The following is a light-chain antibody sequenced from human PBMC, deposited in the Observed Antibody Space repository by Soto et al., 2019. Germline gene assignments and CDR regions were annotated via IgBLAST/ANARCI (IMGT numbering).Light chain of an antibody. Sequence: QLVLTQPPSVSGAPGQRVTISCTGSNSNIGAGFDVHWYQQFPGTAPKLLIYRNNQRPSGVPDRFSGSKSGTSASLAITGLQAYDEADYYCKSFWVFGGGTKLTVL. V-gene: IGLV1-40*01. CDR3: KSFWV. CDR2: RNN. J-gene: IGLJ2*01. CDR1: NSNIGAGFD.